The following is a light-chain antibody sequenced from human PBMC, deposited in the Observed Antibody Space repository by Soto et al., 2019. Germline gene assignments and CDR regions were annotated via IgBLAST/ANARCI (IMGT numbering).Light chain of an antibody. CDR2: GAS. V-gene: IGKV3-15*01. CDR1: QSVSSN. Sequence: EILVTQSPATLSVSLGKRATLSCRASQSVSSNLAWYQQRPGHAPRLLIYGASTRATGIPARFSGSGSGTEFTLTISSLQSYYFEDYYTQQIDNLSPWTAG. J-gene: IGKJ1*01. CDR3: QQIDNLSPWT.